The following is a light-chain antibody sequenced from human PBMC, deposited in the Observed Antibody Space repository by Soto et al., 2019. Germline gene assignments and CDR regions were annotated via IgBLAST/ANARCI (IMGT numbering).Light chain of an antibody. V-gene: IGKV3D-15*03. CDR3: QQYNKWPRT. Sequence: EIVLTQSPATLSLSPGERATLSCRSSQSVSSSYLAWYQQKPGQPPRLLIYGASSRATGIPDRFSGSGSGTEFTLTISILQSEDLAVYYCQQYNKWPRTFGQGTKV. CDR2: GAS. J-gene: IGKJ1*01. CDR1: QSVSSSY.